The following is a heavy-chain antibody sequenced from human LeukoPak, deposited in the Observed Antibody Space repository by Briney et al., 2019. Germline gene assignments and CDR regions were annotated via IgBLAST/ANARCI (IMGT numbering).Heavy chain of an antibody. CDR3: ARETSLAGFASGLGFNY. Sequence: SETLSLTCTVSGGSISSFYWSWIRQPPGKGLEWIGYIYGSGYTNYNPSLKSRVTMSIDTSKNHFSLKLTSVTAADTATYYCARETSLAGFASGLGFNYWGQGILVTVSS. CDR2: IYGSGYT. V-gene: IGHV4-59*01. J-gene: IGHJ4*02. CDR1: GGSISSFY. D-gene: IGHD6-19*01.